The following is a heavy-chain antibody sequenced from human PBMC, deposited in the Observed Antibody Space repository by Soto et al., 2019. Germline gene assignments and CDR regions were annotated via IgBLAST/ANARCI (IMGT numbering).Heavy chain of an antibody. V-gene: IGHV3-74*01. J-gene: IGHJ4*02. CDR1: GFTFSSYW. Sequence: EVQLVESGGGVVQPGGSLRLSCAASGFTFSSYWMHWVRQAPGKGLEWVSRINDDGRRTSYADSVKGRFTISRDNAKNTLYRQMNSLRDDDTYIYCGAIRHRPSDTSDYWGQGTLVTVSS. CDR2: INDDGRRT. CDR3: AIRHRPSDTSDY.